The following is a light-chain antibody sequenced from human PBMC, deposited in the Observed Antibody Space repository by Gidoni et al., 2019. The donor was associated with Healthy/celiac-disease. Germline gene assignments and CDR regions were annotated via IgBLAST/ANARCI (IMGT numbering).Light chain of an antibody. CDR3: QQYYSYPYT. V-gene: IGKV1-8*01. CDR1: QGISSY. J-gene: IGKJ2*01. CDR2: AAS. Sequence: AIRMTQSPSSLSASTGDRVTITCRASQGISSYLAWYQQKPGKAPKLLIYAASTLQSGVPSRFSGSGSGTDFTLPISCLQSEDFATYSCQQYYSYPYTFGQGTKLEIK.